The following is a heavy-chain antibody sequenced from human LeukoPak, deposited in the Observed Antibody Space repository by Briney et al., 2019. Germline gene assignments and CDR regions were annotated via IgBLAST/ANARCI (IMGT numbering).Heavy chain of an antibody. CDR1: GFTVSSNY. Sequence: PGGSLRLSCAPSGFTVSSNYISWVRQAPREGLEWVSVIYIGVSTYYADSVKGRLTTSRDNSTNTLYLQMNSLRAEETAVYYCARGANWNYFGYMDVWGKGTTVTVSS. D-gene: IGHD1-7*01. J-gene: IGHJ6*03. V-gene: IGHV3-53*01. CDR2: IYIGVST. CDR3: ARGANWNYFGYMDV.